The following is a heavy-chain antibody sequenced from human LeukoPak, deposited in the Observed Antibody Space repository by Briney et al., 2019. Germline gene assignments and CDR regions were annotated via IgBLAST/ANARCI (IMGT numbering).Heavy chain of an antibody. D-gene: IGHD2-15*01. J-gene: IGHJ3*02. CDR1: GFTFSSYA. CDR3: AKDLIVVVVAARSDAFDI. Sequence: GGSLRLSCAASGFTFSSYAMSWVRQAPGKGLEWVSAISGSGGSTYHADSVKGRFTISRDNSKNTLYLQMNSLRAEDTAVYYCAKDLIVVVVAARSDAFDIWGQGTMVTVSS. CDR2: ISGSGGST. V-gene: IGHV3-23*01.